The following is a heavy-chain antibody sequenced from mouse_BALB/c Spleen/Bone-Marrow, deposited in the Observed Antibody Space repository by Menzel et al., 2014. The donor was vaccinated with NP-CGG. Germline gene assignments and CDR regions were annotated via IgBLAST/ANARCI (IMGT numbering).Heavy chain of an antibody. CDR3: TREGDSPFAY. CDR1: GYTFTSYY. V-gene: IGHV1S81*02. J-gene: IGHJ3*01. Sequence: QVQLQQSGAELVKPGASVKLSCKASGYTFTSYYMYWVKQRPGQGLEWIGEINPSNGGTNFNEKFKSKATLTVDKSSSTAYMQLSSLTSEDSAVYYFTREGDSPFAYWGQGTLVTDPA. D-gene: IGHD2-13*01. CDR2: INPSNGGT.